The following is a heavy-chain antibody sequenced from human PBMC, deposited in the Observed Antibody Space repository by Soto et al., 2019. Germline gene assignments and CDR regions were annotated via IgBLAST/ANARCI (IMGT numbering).Heavy chain of an antibody. CDR3: ERSAGMYNWNYYYYMDV. Sequence: PSETLSLTCTVSGGSISSGGYYWSWIRQHPGKGLEWIGYIYYSGSTYYNPSLKSRVTISVDTSKNQFSLKLSSVTAADTAVYYCERSAGMYNWNYYYYMDVWGKGTTVTVSS. V-gene: IGHV4-31*03. CDR2: IYYSGST. J-gene: IGHJ6*03. D-gene: IGHD1-20*01. CDR1: GGSISSGGYY.